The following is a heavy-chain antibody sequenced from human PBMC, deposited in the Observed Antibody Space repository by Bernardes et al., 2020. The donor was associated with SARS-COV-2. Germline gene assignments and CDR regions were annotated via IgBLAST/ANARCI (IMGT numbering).Heavy chain of an antibody. V-gene: IGHV4-31*03. Sequence: SETLSLTCTVSGGFISNGGYYWTWIRQHPGKGLELIGYIYYSGSAYYTPSLKSRVTMSVDTSKNQFSLKLSSVTAADTAVYYCARMDHGRAVYYGMDVWGQGTTVTVSS. J-gene: IGHJ6*02. CDR3: ARMDHGRAVYYGMDV. CDR1: GGFISNGGYY. CDR2: IYYSGSA.